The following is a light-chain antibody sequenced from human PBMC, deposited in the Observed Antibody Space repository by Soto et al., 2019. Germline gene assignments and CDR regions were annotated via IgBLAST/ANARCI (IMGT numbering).Light chain of an antibody. CDR2: FDS. Sequence: SYELTQPPSVSVAPGKTATITCGGNSIGSESVHWYQQKSGQAPVLVIYFDSDRPSGIPERISGSNSGNTATLTISRVEVGDEADYYCHVWDRSSDHVVFGGGTKVTVL. CDR3: HVWDRSSDHVV. J-gene: IGLJ3*02. CDR1: SIGSES. V-gene: IGLV3-21*04.